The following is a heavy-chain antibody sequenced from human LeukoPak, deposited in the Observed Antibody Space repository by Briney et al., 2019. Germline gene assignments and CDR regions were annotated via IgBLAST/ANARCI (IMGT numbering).Heavy chain of an antibody. CDR3: ASLQGSSSSGYYYYYMDV. CDR1: GYTFTSYG. CDR2: IDPNSGGT. V-gene: IGHV1-2*02. D-gene: IGHD6-6*01. J-gene: IGHJ6*03. Sequence: ASVKVSCKASGYTFTSYGISWVRQAPGQGLEWMGWIDPNSGGTNYAQKFQGRVTMTRDTSISTAYMELSRLRSDDTAVYYCASLQGSSSSGYYYYYMDVWGKGTTVTVSS.